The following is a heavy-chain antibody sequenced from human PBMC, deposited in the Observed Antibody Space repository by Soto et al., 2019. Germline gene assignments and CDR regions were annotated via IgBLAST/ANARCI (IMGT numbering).Heavy chain of an antibody. Sequence: GASVKVSCKASGYTFASYAISWMRQATGQGLEWMGWMNPNSGNTAYAQKFQGRVTMTRNTSISTAYMELSSLRSEDTAVYYCARETTMGHLAGFDPWGQGTLVTVSS. D-gene: IGHD5-18*01. V-gene: IGHV1-8*02. J-gene: IGHJ5*02. CDR2: MNPNSGNT. CDR3: ARETTMGHLAGFDP. CDR1: GYTFASYA.